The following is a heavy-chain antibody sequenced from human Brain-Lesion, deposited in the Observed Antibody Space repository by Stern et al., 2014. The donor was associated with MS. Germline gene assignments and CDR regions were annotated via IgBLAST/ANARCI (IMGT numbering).Heavy chain of an antibody. V-gene: IGHV6-1*01. CDR2: TYYRSKWYY. CDR3: AKGYNWFDS. Sequence: QLQLQESGPGLMKPSQTLALTCAISGDSVSRNSAAWNWIRQSPSRGLEWLGRTYYRSKWYYQYAESVKSRIPINADTSTNQFSLQLNSVTPEDTAVYLCAKGYNWFDSWGQGTVVTVS. J-gene: IGHJ5*01. CDR1: GDSVSRNSAA.